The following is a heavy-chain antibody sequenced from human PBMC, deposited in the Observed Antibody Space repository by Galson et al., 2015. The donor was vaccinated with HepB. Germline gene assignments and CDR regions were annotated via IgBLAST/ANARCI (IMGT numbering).Heavy chain of an antibody. V-gene: IGHV6-1*01. Sequence: CAISGDSVSSNSATWDWFRQSPSRGLEWLGRTYYRSKWYNDYAPFMKSRVIINPGTSMHQFSLQLNSVRPEDTAVYYCARGRSPARAFDIWGQGTMVTVSS. CDR3: ARGRSPARAFDI. CDR2: TYYRSKWYN. D-gene: IGHD2-15*01. CDR1: GDSVSSNSAT. J-gene: IGHJ3*02.